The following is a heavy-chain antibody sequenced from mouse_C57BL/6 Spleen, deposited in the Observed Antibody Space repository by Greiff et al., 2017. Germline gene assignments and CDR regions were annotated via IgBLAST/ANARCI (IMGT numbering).Heavy chain of an antibody. CDR1: GYTFTSYW. D-gene: IGHD1-1*01. V-gene: IGHV1-7*01. CDR2: INPSSGYT. Sequence: VQLQQSGAELAKPGASVKLSCKASGYTFTSYWMHWVKQRPGQGLEWIGYINPSSGYTKYNQKFKDKATLTADQSSSTAYMQLISLTYAYSAVYCCARSPITTVVATNSDFDVWGTGTTVTVSS. CDR3: ARSPITTVVATNSDFDV. J-gene: IGHJ1*03.